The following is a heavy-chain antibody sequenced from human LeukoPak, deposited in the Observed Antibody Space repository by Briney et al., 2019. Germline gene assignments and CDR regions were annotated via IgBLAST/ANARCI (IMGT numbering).Heavy chain of an antibody. CDR2: IKQDGSEK. J-gene: IGHJ4*02. V-gene: IGHV3-7*03. Sequence: GGSLRLSCAASGFTFSSYWMSWVRQAPGKGLERVANIKQDGSEKYYVDSVKGRFTISRDNAKNSLYLQMNSLRAEDTAVYYCARDFTIFGDYFDYWGQGTLVTVSS. CDR3: ARDFTIFGDYFDY. D-gene: IGHD3-3*01. CDR1: GFTFSSYW.